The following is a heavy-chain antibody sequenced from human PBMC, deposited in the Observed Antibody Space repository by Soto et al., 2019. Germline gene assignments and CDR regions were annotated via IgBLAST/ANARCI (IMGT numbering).Heavy chain of an antibody. Sequence: SETLSLTCTVSGGSISSGGYYWSWIRQHPGKGLEWIGYIYYSGSTYYNPSLKSRVTISVDTSKNQFSLKLSSVTAADTAVYYCARDVYDFWSGYETYNWFDPWGQGTLVTVSS. D-gene: IGHD3-3*01. CDR2: IYYSGST. J-gene: IGHJ5*02. V-gene: IGHV4-31*03. CDR1: GGSISSGGYY. CDR3: ARDVYDFWSGYETYNWFDP.